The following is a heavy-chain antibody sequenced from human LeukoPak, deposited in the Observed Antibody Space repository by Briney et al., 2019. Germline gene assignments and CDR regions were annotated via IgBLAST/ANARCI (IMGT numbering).Heavy chain of an antibody. Sequence: ASVTVSCKASGYTFTSYDINWVRQAPGQGLEWMGWMNPNSGNTGYAQKFQGRVTMTRNTSISTAYMELSSLRSEDTAVYYCARCRAYDFWSGYNYYYYMDVWGKGTTVTVSS. CDR2: MNPNSGNT. V-gene: IGHV1-8*01. CDR3: ARCRAYDFWSGYNYYYYMDV. D-gene: IGHD3-3*01. CDR1: GYTFTSYD. J-gene: IGHJ6*03.